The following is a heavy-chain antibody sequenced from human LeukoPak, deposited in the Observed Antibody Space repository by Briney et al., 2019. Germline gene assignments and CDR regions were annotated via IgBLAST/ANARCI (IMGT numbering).Heavy chain of an antibody. J-gene: IGHJ3*02. Sequence: ASVKVSCKASGFTFTSSAMQWVRQARGQRVEWIGWIVVGSGNTNYAQKFQERVAITRDMSTSTAYMELSSLRSEDTAVYYCAANTPRVVREDAFDIWGQGTMVTVSS. CDR2: IVVGSGNT. D-gene: IGHD2-21*01. CDR1: GFTFTSSA. V-gene: IGHV1-58*02. CDR3: AANTPRVVREDAFDI.